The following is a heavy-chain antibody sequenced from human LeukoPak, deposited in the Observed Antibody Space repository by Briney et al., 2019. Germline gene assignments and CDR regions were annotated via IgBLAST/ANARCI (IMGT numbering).Heavy chain of an antibody. CDR3: GGDRGEYPYYFDY. D-gene: IGHD4-17*01. Sequence: SETLSLTCTVSGGSISSYYWSWIRQPAGTGLEWIGRIYHSGDTNYNPSLKSRVTTSVDKSKNQFSLKLRSVTAADTAVDYCGGDRGEYPYYFDYWGQGTLVTVSS. V-gene: IGHV4-4*07. CDR1: GGSISSYY. J-gene: IGHJ4*02. CDR2: IYHSGDT.